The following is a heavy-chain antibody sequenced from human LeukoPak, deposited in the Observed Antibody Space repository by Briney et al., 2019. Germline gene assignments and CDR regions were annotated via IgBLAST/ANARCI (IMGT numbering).Heavy chain of an antibody. Sequence: GGSLRLSCAASGFTVDSNYPSWVRQAPGKGLEWVSTIYTGGNTYYAASVKGRFTISRDFSKNTVFLHMNSLRAEDTAMYYCARGDDSGYYDYFDYWGQGALVTISS. CDR2: IYTGGNT. D-gene: IGHD3-22*01. CDR3: ARGDDSGYYDYFDY. V-gene: IGHV3-53*01. CDR1: GFTVDSNY. J-gene: IGHJ4*02.